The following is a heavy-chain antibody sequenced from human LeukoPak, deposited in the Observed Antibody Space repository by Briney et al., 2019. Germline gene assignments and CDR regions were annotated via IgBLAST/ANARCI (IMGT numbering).Heavy chain of an antibody. CDR2: IYYSGST. V-gene: IGHV4-39*01. CDR3: ARHASVSGNWPRPLDY. CDR1: GGSISSSSYH. Sequence: SETLSLTCTVSGGSISSSSYHWGWVRQPPGKGLEWIANIYYSGSTYYSPSLRSRVTISVDTSKNQFSLKLTSVTAADTAVYYCARHASVSGNWPRPLDYWGQGSLVTVSS. D-gene: IGHD3-3*01. J-gene: IGHJ4*02.